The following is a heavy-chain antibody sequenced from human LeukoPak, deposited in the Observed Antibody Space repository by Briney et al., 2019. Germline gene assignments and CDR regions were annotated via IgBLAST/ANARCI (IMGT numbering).Heavy chain of an antibody. D-gene: IGHD3-22*01. CDR3: AKSNYFDSGGYYFFDY. Sequence: PGGSLRLSCAASGFTFSNYAMTWVRQAPGKGPEWVSGISVSGGSTNYADSVKGRFTISRDNSKNTLYLQMNSLRAEDTAVYYCAKSNYFDSGGYYFFDYWGQGTLVTVSS. V-gene: IGHV3-23*01. CDR2: ISVSGGST. CDR1: GFTFSNYA. J-gene: IGHJ4*02.